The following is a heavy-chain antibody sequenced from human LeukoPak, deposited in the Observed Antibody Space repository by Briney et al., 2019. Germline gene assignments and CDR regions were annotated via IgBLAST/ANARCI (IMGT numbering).Heavy chain of an antibody. Sequence: GASVKVSCKASGYMFTGNYMHWVRQAPGQGLEWMGWINPNIGGTNYAQKFQGRVTMTRDTSISTAYMELSRLRSDDTAVHYCVRDYFRGDIVATIMDYWGQGTLVTVSS. J-gene: IGHJ4*02. D-gene: IGHD5-12*01. V-gene: IGHV1-2*02. CDR3: VRDYFRGDIVATIMDY. CDR2: INPNIGGT. CDR1: GYMFTGNY.